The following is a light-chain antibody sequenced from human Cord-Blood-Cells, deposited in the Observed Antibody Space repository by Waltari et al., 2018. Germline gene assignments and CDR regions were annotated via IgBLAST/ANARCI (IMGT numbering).Light chain of an antibody. Sequence: AIRMTQSPSSFSASTGDRVTITCRASQGISSYLAWYQQKPGKAPKLLIYAASTLQSGVPSRFRGSGSGTDCTLTISFLQSEDFATYYCQQYYSYPRTFGQGTKVEIK. J-gene: IGKJ1*01. CDR3: QQYYSYPRT. CDR2: AAS. CDR1: QGISSY. V-gene: IGKV1-8*01.